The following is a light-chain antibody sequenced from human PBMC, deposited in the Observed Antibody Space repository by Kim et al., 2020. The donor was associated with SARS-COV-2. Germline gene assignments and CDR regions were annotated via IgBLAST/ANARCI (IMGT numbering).Light chain of an antibody. CDR2: GRN. CDR3: NSRDNTANVL. J-gene: IGLJ3*02. CDR1: SLRRYY. Sequence: SSELTQDPAVSVALGQTVKITCQGDSLRRYYASWYQQRPGQAPFLVIYGRNNRPSGIPDRLSGSTSGNTATLTITGAQAEDEADYFCNSRDNTANVLFGGGTQLTVL. V-gene: IGLV3-19*01.